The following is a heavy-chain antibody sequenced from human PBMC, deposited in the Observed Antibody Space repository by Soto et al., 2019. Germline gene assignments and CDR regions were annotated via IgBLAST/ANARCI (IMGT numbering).Heavy chain of an antibody. Sequence: QLVQSGAEVKKPGASVRVSCKTSGPTFIAYYIHWVRQAPGQGLEWMGWIDPKSGGTTYEQKLQGRVTMTRDTSINTVYMDLNRLTSDDTSVYYCARVSVDVPEWGQGTLITVSS. CDR3: ARVSVDVPE. CDR2: IDPKSGGT. CDR1: GPTFIAYY. D-gene: IGHD5-12*01. J-gene: IGHJ4*02. V-gene: IGHV1-2*02.